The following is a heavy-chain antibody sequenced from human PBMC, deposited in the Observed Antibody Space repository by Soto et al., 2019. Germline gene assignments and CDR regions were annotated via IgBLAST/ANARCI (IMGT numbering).Heavy chain of an antibody. Sequence: GGSLRLSCAASGFTFSSYSMNWVRQAPGKGLEWVSSISSSSSYIYYADSVKGRFTISRDNAKNSLYLQMNSLRAEDTAVYYCARDGYSYGSGIFDYWGQGTLVTVSS. CDR2: ISSSSSYI. J-gene: IGHJ4*02. V-gene: IGHV3-21*01. CDR1: GFTFSSYS. CDR3: ARDGYSYGSGIFDY. D-gene: IGHD5-18*01.